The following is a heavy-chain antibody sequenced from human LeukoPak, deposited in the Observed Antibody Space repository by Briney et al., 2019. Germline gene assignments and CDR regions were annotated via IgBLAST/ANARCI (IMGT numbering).Heavy chain of an antibody. CDR2: INASDGST. J-gene: IGHJ6*03. D-gene: IGHD1-14*01. Sequence: ASVKVSCKASGYTFTRYYMHWVRQALGQGLEWMGIINASDGSTSYAQKFQGRVTMTRDTSTSTVYMELSSLRSDDTAMYYCARSSGRSPNRDYMDVWGKGTTVTISS. CDR1: GYTFTRYY. V-gene: IGHV1-46*01. CDR3: ARSSGRSPNRDYMDV.